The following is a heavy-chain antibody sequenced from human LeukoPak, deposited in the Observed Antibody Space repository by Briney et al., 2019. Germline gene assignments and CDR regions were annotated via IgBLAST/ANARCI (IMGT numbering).Heavy chain of an antibody. V-gene: IGHV1-46*01. Sequence: ASVKVSCKASGYTLTSNYIHWVRQAPGQGLEWMGMIYPRNGSTSYAQKFQGRVTVTRDTSTSTVHMELSGLRSEDTAVYYCARDQEGFDYWGQGTLVTVSS. CDR1: GYTLTSNY. CDR2: IYPRNGST. CDR3: ARDQEGFDY. J-gene: IGHJ4*02.